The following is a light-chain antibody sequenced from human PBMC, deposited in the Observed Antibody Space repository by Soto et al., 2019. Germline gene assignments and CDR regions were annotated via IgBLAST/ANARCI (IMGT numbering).Light chain of an antibody. CDR2: DVS. CDR3: CSYAGSYTLYV. CDR1: SSDVCGYNY. V-gene: IGLV2-11*01. J-gene: IGLJ1*01. Sequence: QSALTQPRSVSGSPGQSVTISCTGTSSDVCGYNYVSWYLPHPGKAPKLMIYDVSQRPSGVPDRFSGSKSGNTASLTISGLQAEDEADYYCCSYAGSYTLYVFGTGTKVTVL.